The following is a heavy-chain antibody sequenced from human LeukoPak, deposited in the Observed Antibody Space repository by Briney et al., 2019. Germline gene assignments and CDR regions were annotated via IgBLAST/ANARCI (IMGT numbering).Heavy chain of an antibody. V-gene: IGHV3-30*02. Sequence: PGGSLRLSCAASGFTFSSYGMHWVRQAPGKGLEWVAFIRYDGSNKHYADSVKGRFTISRDNSKNTLYLQMNSLRAEDTAVYYCAKYRLGTALYDAFDIWGQGTMVTVSS. D-gene: IGHD4-11*01. CDR3: AKYRLGTALYDAFDI. CDR2: IRYDGSNK. CDR1: GFTFSSYG. J-gene: IGHJ3*02.